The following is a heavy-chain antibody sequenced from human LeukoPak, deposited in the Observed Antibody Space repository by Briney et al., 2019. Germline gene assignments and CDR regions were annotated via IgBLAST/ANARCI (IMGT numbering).Heavy chain of an antibody. V-gene: IGHV1-46*03. CDR2: INPSGGST. Sequence: ASVKVSCKASGYTFTNYYMHWVRQAPGQGLEWMGVINPSGGSTSYAQKFQGRVTMTRDTSTSTVYMGLSSLRSEDTAVYHCARVLTGSYWYFDLWGRGTLVTVSS. J-gene: IGHJ2*01. CDR1: GYTFTNYY. CDR3: ARVLTGSYWYFDL. D-gene: IGHD7-27*01.